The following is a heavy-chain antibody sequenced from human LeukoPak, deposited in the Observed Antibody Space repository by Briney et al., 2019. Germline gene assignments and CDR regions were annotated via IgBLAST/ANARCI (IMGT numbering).Heavy chain of an antibody. D-gene: IGHD2-21*02. J-gene: IGHJ4*02. Sequence: GGSLRLSCAASGFTFSNYDMHWVRLAPGKGLEWVAFIRYDGRFDGSNKYYADSVKGRFTISRDNSKNTLYLQMNSLRPEDTAVYYCANEADPYCGGNCYYDYWGQGTLVTVSS. CDR3: ANEADPYCGGNCYYDY. CDR2: IRYDGRFDGSNK. V-gene: IGHV3-30*02. CDR1: GFTFSNYD.